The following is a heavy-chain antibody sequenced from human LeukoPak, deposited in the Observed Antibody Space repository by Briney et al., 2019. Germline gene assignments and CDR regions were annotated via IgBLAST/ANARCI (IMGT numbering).Heavy chain of an antibody. Sequence: GGSLRLSCAASGFAFNTYAMHWVRQAPGQGLEWVALIWHDGSHKFYSNSVRGQFTISRDNSKITVSLQMNNLRPKDTAVYYCARESFGSGSYPDFWGQGTLVTAS. D-gene: IGHD3-10*01. CDR1: GFAFNTYA. V-gene: IGHV3-33*01. CDR3: ARESFGSGSYPDF. J-gene: IGHJ4*02. CDR2: IWHDGSHK.